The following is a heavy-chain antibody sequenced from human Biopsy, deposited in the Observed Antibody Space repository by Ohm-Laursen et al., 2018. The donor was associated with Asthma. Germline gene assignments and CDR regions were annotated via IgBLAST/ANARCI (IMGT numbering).Heavy chain of an antibody. CDR3: ARWGSFGFDY. Sequence: TLSLTCTVSGGSIGSGGYYWSWIRQHPGKGLGWIGYIHYSGSTYYNPSLKSRVTISVDTSKNQFSLNLSSVTAADTAVYYCARWGSFGFDYWGQGTLVTVSS. V-gene: IGHV4-31*03. D-gene: IGHD7-27*01. J-gene: IGHJ4*02. CDR2: IHYSGST. CDR1: GGSIGSGGYY.